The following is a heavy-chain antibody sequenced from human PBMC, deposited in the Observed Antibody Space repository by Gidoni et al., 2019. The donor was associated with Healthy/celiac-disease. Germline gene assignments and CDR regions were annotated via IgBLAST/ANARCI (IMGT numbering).Heavy chain of an antibody. V-gene: IGHV3-9*01. CDR2: SWNSGSI. D-gene: IGHD5-12*01. CDR3: AREMATNWYFDL. J-gene: IGHJ2*01. Sequence: SWNSGSIGYGDSVKGRFTISRDNAKNSLYLQMNSLRAEDTALYYCAREMATNWYFDLWGRGTLVTVSS.